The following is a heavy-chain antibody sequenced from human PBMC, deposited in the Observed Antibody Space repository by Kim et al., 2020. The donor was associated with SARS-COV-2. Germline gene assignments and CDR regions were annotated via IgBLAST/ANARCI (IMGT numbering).Heavy chain of an antibody. Sequence: SETLSLTCTVSGGSIRNYYWSWIRQPPGKGLEWIGYIYYSGSTNYNPSLKSRVTISVDTSKNQFSLKLSSVTAADTAVYYCVKASERWPSPTSWFDPWGQGTLVTVSS. J-gene: IGHJ5*02. V-gene: IGHV4-59*01. CDR3: VKASERWPSPTSWFDP. CDR2: IYYSGST. CDR1: GGSIRNYY. D-gene: IGHD4-17*01.